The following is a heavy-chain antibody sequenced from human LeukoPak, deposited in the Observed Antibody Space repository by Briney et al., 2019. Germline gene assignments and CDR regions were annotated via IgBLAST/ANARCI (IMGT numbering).Heavy chain of an antibody. J-gene: IGHJ4*02. CDR1: SGSISSSNW. V-gene: IGHV4-4*02. CDR3: ARSSSSWIFDY. CDR2: IYHSGSS. D-gene: IGHD6-13*01. Sequence: SGALSLTCAVSSGSISSSNWWSWVGQPPGKGLEWIGEIYHSGSSNYNPSLKSRVTISVDKSKNQFSLKLSSVTAADTAVYYCARSSSSWIFDYWGQGTLVTVSS.